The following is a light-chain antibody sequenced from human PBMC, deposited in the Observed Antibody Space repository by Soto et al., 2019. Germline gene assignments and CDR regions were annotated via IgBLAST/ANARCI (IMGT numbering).Light chain of an antibody. CDR1: QSVDSN. J-gene: IGKJ4*01. Sequence: IVITHSPSTLSVSPGDGATLSCRASQSVDSNLAWYQQKPGQTPRLLMYGASTRPTGIPARFSGSGSGKELTITIISMQSEDYEVYYCKKYNDWKLNFGGGKKVEIK. V-gene: IGKV3D-15*01. CDR3: KKYNDWKLN. CDR2: GAS.